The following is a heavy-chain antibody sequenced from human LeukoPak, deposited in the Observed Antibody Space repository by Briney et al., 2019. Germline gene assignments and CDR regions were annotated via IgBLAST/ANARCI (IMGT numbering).Heavy chain of an antibody. CDR3: AKGVRYSYGLGRFDY. V-gene: IGHV3-9*01. D-gene: IGHD5-18*01. J-gene: IGHJ4*02. Sequence: GGSLRLSCAASGFTFDDYAMHWVRQAPGKGLEWVSGISRNSGSIGYADSVKGRFTISRDNAKNSLYLQMNSLRAEDTVLYYCAKGVRYSYGLGRFDYWGQGTLVTVSS. CDR2: ISRNSGSI. CDR1: GFTFDDYA.